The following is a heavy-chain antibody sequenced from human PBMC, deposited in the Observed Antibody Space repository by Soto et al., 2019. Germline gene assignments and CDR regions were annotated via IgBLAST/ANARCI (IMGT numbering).Heavy chain of an antibody. V-gene: IGHV3-33*01. CDR2: IWYDGSNK. CDR1: GFTFSSYG. CDR3: ARDDSSGATLRYYYYYGMDV. Sequence: QVQLVESGGGVVQPGRSLRLSCAASGFTFSSYGMHWVRQAPGKGLEWVAVIWYDGSNKYYADSVKGRFTISRDNSKNTLYLQMNSLRAEDTAVYYCARDDSSGATLRYYYYYGMDVWGQGTTVTVSS. J-gene: IGHJ6*02. D-gene: IGHD3-22*01.